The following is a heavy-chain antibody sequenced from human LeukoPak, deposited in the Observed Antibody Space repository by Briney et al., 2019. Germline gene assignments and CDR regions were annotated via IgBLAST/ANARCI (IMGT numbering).Heavy chain of an antibody. CDR2: INHSGST. J-gene: IGHJ6*02. D-gene: IGHD3-10*01. V-gene: IGHV4-30-4*08. Sequence: SQTLSLTCTVSGGSISSGDYYWSWIRQPPGKGLEWIGEINHSGSTNYNPSLKSRVTISVDTSKNQFSLKLSSVTAADTAVYYCASRLPYYYGSGNYGMDVWGQGTTVTVSS. CDR3: ASRLPYYYGSGNYGMDV. CDR1: GGSISSGDYY.